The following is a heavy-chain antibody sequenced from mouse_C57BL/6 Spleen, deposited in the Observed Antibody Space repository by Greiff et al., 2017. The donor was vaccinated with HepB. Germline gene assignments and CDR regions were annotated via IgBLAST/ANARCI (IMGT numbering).Heavy chain of an antibody. CDR3: AREGIGAMDY. CDR2: INYDGSST. J-gene: IGHJ4*01. V-gene: IGHV5-16*01. D-gene: IGHD2-14*01. CDR1: GFTFSDYY. Sequence: DVHLVESEGGLVQPGSSMKLSCTASGFTFSDYYMAWVRQVPEKGLEWVANINYDGSSTYYLDSLKSRFIISRDNAKNILYLQMSSLKSEDTATYYCAREGIGAMDYWGQGTSVTVSS.